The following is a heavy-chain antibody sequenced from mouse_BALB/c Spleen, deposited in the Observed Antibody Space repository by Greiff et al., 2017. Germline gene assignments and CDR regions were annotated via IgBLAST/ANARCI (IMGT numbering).Heavy chain of an antibody. V-gene: IGHV10-1*02. Sequence: EVQRVESGGGLVQPKGSLKLSCAASGFTFNTYAMNWVRQAPGKGLEWVARIRSKSNNYATYYADSVKDRFTISRDDSQSMLYLQMNNLKTEDTAMYYCVRQGVRLYAMDYWGQGTSVTVSS. J-gene: IGHJ4*01. CDR2: IRSKSNNYAT. D-gene: IGHD2-14*01. CDR1: GFTFNTYA. CDR3: VRQGVRLYAMDY.